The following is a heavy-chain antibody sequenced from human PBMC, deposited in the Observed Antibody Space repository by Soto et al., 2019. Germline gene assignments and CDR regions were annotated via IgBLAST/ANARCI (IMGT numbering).Heavy chain of an antibody. J-gene: IGHJ6*02. V-gene: IGHV3-30*04. CDR3: AKDRLPGWEVEDV. CDR2: TSSDGASK. Sequence: PGGSLRLSCAVSGFTFSIYAMHWARQAPGKGLEWVAVTSSDGASKYYADSVEGRFTISRDNSKNTLFLQMNSLRPEDTAVYYCAKDRLPGWEVEDVWGQGTTVTVSS. CDR1: GFTFSIYA. D-gene: IGHD1-26*01.